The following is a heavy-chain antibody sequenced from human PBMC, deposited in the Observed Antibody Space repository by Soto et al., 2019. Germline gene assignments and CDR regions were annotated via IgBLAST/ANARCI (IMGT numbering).Heavy chain of an antibody. CDR3: ARHGRSGSDFDY. Sequence: LGESLKISCKGSGYSFTNYWIGWVRQMPGKGLEWLGIIYLSDSDTRYSPSFQGQVTISADKSINTAYLQWSSLKASDTAIYYCARHGRSGSDFDYWGQGTLVTVSS. D-gene: IGHD3-10*01. CDR2: IYLSDSDT. CDR1: GYSFTNYW. V-gene: IGHV5-51*01. J-gene: IGHJ4*02.